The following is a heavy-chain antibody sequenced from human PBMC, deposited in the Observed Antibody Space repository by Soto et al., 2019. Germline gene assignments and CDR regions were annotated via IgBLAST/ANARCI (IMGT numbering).Heavy chain of an antibody. D-gene: IGHD1-26*01. CDR3: ARDSGSYNSFDY. CDR2: INTSGGST. V-gene: IGHV1-46*01. CDR1: GYTFTSYY. J-gene: IGHJ4*02. Sequence: ASVKVSCKASGYTFTSYYMHWVRQAPGQGLEWMGIINTSGGSTSYAQKFQGRVTMTRDTSTSTVYMELSSLRYEDTAVYYCARDSGSYNSFDYWGQGTLVTVSS.